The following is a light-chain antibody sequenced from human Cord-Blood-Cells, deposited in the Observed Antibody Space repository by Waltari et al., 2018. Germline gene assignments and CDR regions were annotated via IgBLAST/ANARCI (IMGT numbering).Light chain of an antibody. J-gene: IGKJ4*01. CDR3: QQRSNWLT. CDR2: AAS. Sequence: EIVLTQSPATLSLSPGARANLSCRASQSVSSYLAWYQQKPGQAPRLLIYAASNSATGIPARCSGSGSGTDFTLTISSLEPEDFAVYYCQQRSNWLTFGGGTKVEIK. V-gene: IGKV3-11*01. CDR1: QSVSSY.